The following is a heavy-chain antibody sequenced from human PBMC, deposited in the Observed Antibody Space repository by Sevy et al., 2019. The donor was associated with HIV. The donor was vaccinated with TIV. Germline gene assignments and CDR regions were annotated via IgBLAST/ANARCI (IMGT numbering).Heavy chain of an antibody. Sequence: SETLSLTCAVYGGSFSGYYWSWIRQPPGKGLEWIGEINHSGSTNYNPSPKSRVTISVDTSKNQFSLKLSSVTAADTAVYYCARIKSYGSNYYYYYGMDVWGQGTTVTVSS. CDR1: GGSFSGYY. V-gene: IGHV4-34*01. CDR2: INHSGST. J-gene: IGHJ6*02. CDR3: ARIKSYGSNYYYYYGMDV. D-gene: IGHD3-10*01.